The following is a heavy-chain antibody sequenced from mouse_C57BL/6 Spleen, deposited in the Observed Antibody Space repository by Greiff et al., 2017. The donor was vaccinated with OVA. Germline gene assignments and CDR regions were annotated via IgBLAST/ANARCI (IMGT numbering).Heavy chain of an antibody. J-gene: IGHJ1*03. CDR3: ARLGGSRDWYFDV. Sequence: VQLQQSGPVLVKPGASVKMSCKASGYTFTDYYMNWVKQSHGKSLEWIGVINPYNGGTSYNQKFKGKATLTVDKSSSTAYMELNSLTSEDSAVYYCARLGGSRDWYFDVWGTGTTVTVSS. D-gene: IGHD1-1*01. V-gene: IGHV1-19*01. CDR1: GYTFTDYY. CDR2: INPYNGGT.